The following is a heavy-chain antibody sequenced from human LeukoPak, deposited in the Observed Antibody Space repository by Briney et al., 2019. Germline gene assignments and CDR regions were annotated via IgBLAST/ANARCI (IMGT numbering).Heavy chain of an antibody. Sequence: GASVKVSCKASGYTFTSYGISWVRQAPGQGLEWMGWISAYNGNTNYAQKLQGSVTMTTDTSTSTAYMELRSLRSDDTAVYYCARTDYDFWSGYPYYFDYWGQGTLVTVSS. CDR2: ISAYNGNT. V-gene: IGHV1-18*01. CDR1: GYTFTSYG. D-gene: IGHD3-3*01. CDR3: ARTDYDFWSGYPYYFDY. J-gene: IGHJ4*02.